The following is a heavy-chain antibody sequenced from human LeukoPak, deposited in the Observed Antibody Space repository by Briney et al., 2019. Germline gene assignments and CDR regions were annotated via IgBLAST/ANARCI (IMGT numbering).Heavy chain of an antibody. CDR1: GFTFSYYV. CDR2: ISRDGTA. CDR3: ARGNYYDSRGFSVTEH. V-gene: IGHV3-30*04. J-gene: IGHJ4*02. D-gene: IGHD3-22*01. Sequence: GGSLRLSCAPSGFTFSYYVFHWVRQAPGKGLDWVAAISRDGTAYYADSVKGQFTVSRDTSEDTVFLQMVSLGLEDTAVYYCARGNYYDSRGFSVTEHWGQGTLVTVSS.